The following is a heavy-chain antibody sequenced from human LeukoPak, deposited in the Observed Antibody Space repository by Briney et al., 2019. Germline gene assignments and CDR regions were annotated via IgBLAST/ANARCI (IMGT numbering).Heavy chain of an antibody. J-gene: IGHJ3*02. CDR3: ARVTTAIPDAFDI. Sequence: GGSLRLSCAASGFTSSSDAMHWIRQAPGKGLEWVAAISYDGSNKNYADSVKGRFTISRDNSKNTLYLQMDNLRAEDTAVYYCARVTTAIPDAFDIWGQGTMVTVSS. CDR1: GFTSSSDA. D-gene: IGHD2-21*02. CDR2: ISYDGSNK. V-gene: IGHV3-30*04.